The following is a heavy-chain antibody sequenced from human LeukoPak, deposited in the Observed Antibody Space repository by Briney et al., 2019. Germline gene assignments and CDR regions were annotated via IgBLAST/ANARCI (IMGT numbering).Heavy chain of an antibody. CDR2: ISHSGTT. V-gene: IGHV4-34*01. J-gene: IGHJ4*02. CDR1: GXSFSDYY. CDR3: VIYIVGATTADY. D-gene: IGHD1-26*01. Sequence: PSETLSLTCAFYGXSFSDYYGGWIRQPPGKGLEWIGEISHSGTTYYNPSLKSRVTISVDTSKRQFSLKLTSVTAADSAVYYCVIYIVGATTADYWGQGTLVTVSS.